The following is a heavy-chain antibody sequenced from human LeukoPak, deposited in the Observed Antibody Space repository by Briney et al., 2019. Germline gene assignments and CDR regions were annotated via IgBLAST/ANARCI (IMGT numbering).Heavy chain of an antibody. V-gene: IGHV4-39*07. Sequence: SETLSLTCTVSGGSISSSSYYWGWIRQPPGKGLEWVGSIYYSGSTHYNPSLKSRVTISVDTSKNQFSLKLSSVTAADTAVYYCARALPDSGYDKGRYYYYYMDVWGKGTTVTVSS. J-gene: IGHJ6*03. CDR2: IYYSGST. CDR1: GGSISSSSYY. CDR3: ARALPDSGYDKGRYYYYYMDV. D-gene: IGHD5-12*01.